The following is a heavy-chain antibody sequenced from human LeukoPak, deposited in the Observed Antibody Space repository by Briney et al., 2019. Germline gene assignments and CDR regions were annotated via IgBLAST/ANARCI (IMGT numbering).Heavy chain of an antibody. V-gene: IGHV5-10-1*01. CDR3: ARLPHYYDSSGYYSGYYGMDV. J-gene: IGHJ6*02. CDR2: IDPSDSYT. D-gene: IGHD3-22*01. CDR1: GYSFTSYW. Sequence: GESLKISCKGSGYSFTSYWISWVRQMPGKGLEWMGRIDPSDSYTNYSPSFQGHVTISADKSISTAYPQWSSLKASDTATYYCARLPHYYDSSGYYSGYYGMDVWGQGTTVTVSS.